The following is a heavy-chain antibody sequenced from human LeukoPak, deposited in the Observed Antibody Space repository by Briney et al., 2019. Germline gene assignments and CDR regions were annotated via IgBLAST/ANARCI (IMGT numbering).Heavy chain of an antibody. Sequence: SETLSLTCTVSGGCISSYHWSWIRRPAGKGLEWIGHININEGPKYNPSLRSRVTMSADTSRNQYSLKLSSVTAADTAVYYCARDGNSYGPDFDYWGQGTLVTVSS. V-gene: IGHV4-4*07. CDR3: ARDGNSYGPDFDY. CDR1: GGCISSYH. D-gene: IGHD5-18*01. J-gene: IGHJ4*02. CDR2: ININEGP.